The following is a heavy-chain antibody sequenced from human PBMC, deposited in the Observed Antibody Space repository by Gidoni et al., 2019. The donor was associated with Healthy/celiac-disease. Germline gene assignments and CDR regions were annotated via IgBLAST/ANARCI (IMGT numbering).Heavy chain of an antibody. V-gene: IGHV3-23*01. CDR1: GFTFRSYA. Sequence: EVQLLVSGGGLVPPGGSLRLSCAASGFTFRSYAMSWVRQAPGKGLAWVSASSGSGGSTYYADSVKGRFTISRDNSKNTLYLQMNSLRAEDTAVYDCAKNEGYYFILGYFDLWGRGTLVTVSS. CDR2: SSGSGGST. J-gene: IGHJ2*01. D-gene: IGHD3-22*01. CDR3: AKNEGYYFILGYFDL.